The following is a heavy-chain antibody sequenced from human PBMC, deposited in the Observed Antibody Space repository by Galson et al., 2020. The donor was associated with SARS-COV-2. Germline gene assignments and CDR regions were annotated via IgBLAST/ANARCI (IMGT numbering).Heavy chain of an antibody. Sequence: ASETLSLTCTVSGGSISSSSYYWGWIRQPPGKGLEWIGSIYYSGSTYYNPSLKSRVTISVDTSKNQFSLKLSSVTAADTAVYYCARHERTSSWEYYFDYWGQGTLVTVSS. CDR3: ARHERTSSWEYYFDY. D-gene: IGHD6-13*01. CDR1: GGSISSSSYY. J-gene: IGHJ4*02. V-gene: IGHV4-39*01. CDR2: IYYSGST.